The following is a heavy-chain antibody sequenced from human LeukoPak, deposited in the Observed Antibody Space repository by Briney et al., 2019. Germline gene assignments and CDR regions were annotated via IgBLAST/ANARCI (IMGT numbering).Heavy chain of an antibody. J-gene: IGHJ4*02. CDR3: AKGLYDSTGPFDY. V-gene: IGHV3-9*01. CDR1: GFTFDDYA. CDR2: ISWDSHSI. D-gene: IGHD3-22*01. Sequence: GGSLRLSCAASGFTFDDYAMHWVRQIPGKGLEWVSSISWDSHSIAYADSVRGRFTMSRDNAKSSLYLQMNSLRPEDTALYYCAKGLYDSTGPFDYWGQGTLVTVSS.